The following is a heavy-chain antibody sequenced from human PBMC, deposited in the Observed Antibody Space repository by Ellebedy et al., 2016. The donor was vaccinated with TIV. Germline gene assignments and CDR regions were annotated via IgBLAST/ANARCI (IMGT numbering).Heavy chain of an antibody. Sequence: GESLKISCAASGFTFSSFGMNWVRQAPGKGLEWVSSITSSSSFIYYADSVKGRFTISRDNAKNSLYLQMNNLRAEDTAVYYCARRYMDVWGKGTTVTVSS. CDR2: ITSSSSFI. J-gene: IGHJ6*03. CDR1: GFTFSSFG. CDR3: ARRYMDV. V-gene: IGHV3-21*01.